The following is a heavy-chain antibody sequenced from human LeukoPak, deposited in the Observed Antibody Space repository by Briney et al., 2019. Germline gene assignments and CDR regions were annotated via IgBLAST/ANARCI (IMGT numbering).Heavy chain of an antibody. CDR2: IYYSGNT. Sequence: SETLSLTCTVSGGSINSYYWGWIRQPPGKGLEWIGYIYYSGNTYYSPSLKSRVTISVDTSKNQFSLNLNSVTAADTAVYYCARGAYCGGDCFYYFDYWGQGTLVTVSS. V-gene: IGHV4-59*08. CDR1: GGSINSYY. D-gene: IGHD2-21*02. CDR3: ARGAYCGGDCFYYFDY. J-gene: IGHJ4*02.